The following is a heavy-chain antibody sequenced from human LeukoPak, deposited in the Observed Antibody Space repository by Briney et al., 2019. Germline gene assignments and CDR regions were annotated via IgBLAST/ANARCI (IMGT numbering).Heavy chain of an antibody. CDR2: ISPYNGNT. CDR3: ARHYYGSGTYYHFDS. Sequence: ASVKVPCKTSGYTFASYGVSWVRQAPGQGLEWMAWISPYNGNTNYAQKLQGRVTLTTDTSTSTAYMELRSLRSDDTAVYYCARHYYGSGTYYHFDSWGQGTLVTVSS. V-gene: IGHV1-18*01. D-gene: IGHD3-10*01. CDR1: GYTFASYG. J-gene: IGHJ4*02.